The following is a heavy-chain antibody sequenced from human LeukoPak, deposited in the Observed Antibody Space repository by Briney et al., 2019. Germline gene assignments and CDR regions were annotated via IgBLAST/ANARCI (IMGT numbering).Heavy chain of an antibody. V-gene: IGHV4-39*01. CDR1: GGSITSGTYY. Sequence: PSETLSLTCTVSGGSITSGTYYWGWIRQPPGKGLEWIGTIHYTGITYNSPSLRSRVAMSVDTSKNQFSLKLSSVTAADTAVYYCARGPPSSSGWHWGHPFDYWGQGTLVTVS. J-gene: IGHJ4*02. CDR3: ARGPPSSSGWHWGHPFDY. D-gene: IGHD6-19*01. CDR2: IHYTGIT.